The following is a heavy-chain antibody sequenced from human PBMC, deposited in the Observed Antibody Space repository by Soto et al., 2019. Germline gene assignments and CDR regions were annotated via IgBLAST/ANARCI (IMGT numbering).Heavy chain of an antibody. Sequence: QVQLVQSGAEVKEPGSSVKVSCKASGGTFSSYAISWVRQAPGQGLEWMGGIIPLFRTPDYAQKFQGRVTTTGDQPTSTAYMELSSLRFDDTAVYYCARDNDRLQLGGNYYYILDVWGQGTTITVSS. CDR3: ARDNDRLQLGGNYYYILDV. CDR2: IIPLFRTP. D-gene: IGHD4-4*01. CDR1: GGTFSSYA. V-gene: IGHV1-69*12. J-gene: IGHJ6*02.